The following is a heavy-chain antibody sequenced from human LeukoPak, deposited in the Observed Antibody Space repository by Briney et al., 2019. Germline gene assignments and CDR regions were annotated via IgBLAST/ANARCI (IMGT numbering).Heavy chain of an antibody. V-gene: IGHV4-39*05. D-gene: IGHD3-22*01. J-gene: IGHJ5*02. CDR1: GASIRTSTYC. CDR3: AISKTMMTSAGMFYA. Sequence: SETPSPTPTVSGASIRTSTYCWGWLRQPPGKGLEWIGSVYSSGSPYYNPSFKSRLSISADASKNQISLRLRSVTASDTAVYYCAISKTMMTSAGMFYAWGPGTLVTVSS. CDR2: VYSSGSP.